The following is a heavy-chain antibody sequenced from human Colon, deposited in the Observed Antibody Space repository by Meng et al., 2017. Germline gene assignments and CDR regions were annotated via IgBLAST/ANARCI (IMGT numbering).Heavy chain of an antibody. CDR1: DFTVSDKY. CDR3: ATSSLGWGGDAFDI. J-gene: IGHJ3*02. D-gene: IGHD7-27*01. V-gene: IGHV3-53*01. Sequence: ESLKISCAVSDFTVSDKYMGWVCQAPGKGLEWVAIVYRAGGTDYPDSVKGRFTISRDNSRDTLYLHMSSLRGDDTAVYYCATSSLGWGGDAFDIWGQGTTVTVSS. CDR2: VYRAGGT.